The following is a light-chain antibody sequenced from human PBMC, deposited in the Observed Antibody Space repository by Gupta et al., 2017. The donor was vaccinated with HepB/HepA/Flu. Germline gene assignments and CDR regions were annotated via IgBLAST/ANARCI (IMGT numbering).Light chain of an antibody. CDR3: HLYGASPRT. V-gene: IGKV3-20*01. Sequence: EIVLTQSPDTLYLSTGERVTLSCRASQSVSNSYLAWYQHKPGQAPRLLIYGTSIRATGIPDRFSGSGFGTDFTLSISRLEPEDFAVYFCHLYGASPRTFGQGTKVEIK. CDR2: GTS. J-gene: IGKJ1*01. CDR1: QSVSNSY.